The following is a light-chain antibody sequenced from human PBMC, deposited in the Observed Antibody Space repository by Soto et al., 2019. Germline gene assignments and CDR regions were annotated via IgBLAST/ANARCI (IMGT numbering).Light chain of an antibody. V-gene: IGLV2-8*01. CDR3: SSYGGGNNLL. CDR1: SSDVGGYNY. Sequence: QSALTQPPSASGSPGQSVTISCTETSSDVGGYNYVSWYQQHPGKAPKLMIYEVTKRPSGVPDRFSGSKSANTASLTVSGLQAEDEADYYCSSYGGGNNLLFGGGTKLTVL. CDR2: EVT. J-gene: IGLJ2*01.